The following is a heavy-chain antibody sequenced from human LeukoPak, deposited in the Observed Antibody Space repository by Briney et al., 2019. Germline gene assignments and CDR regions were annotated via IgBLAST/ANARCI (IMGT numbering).Heavy chain of an antibody. D-gene: IGHD6-6*01. Sequence: GGSLRLSCAASGFTFSSYSMNWVRQAPGKGLEWVSSISSSSSYIYYADSVKGRFTISRDNAKNSLCLQMNSLRAEDTAVYYCARDDWSSSSGEIDYWGQGTLVTVSS. CDR2: ISSSSSYI. J-gene: IGHJ4*02. CDR1: GFTFSSYS. V-gene: IGHV3-21*01. CDR3: ARDDWSSSSGEIDY.